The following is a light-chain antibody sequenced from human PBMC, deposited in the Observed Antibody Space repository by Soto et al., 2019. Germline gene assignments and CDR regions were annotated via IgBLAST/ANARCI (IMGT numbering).Light chain of an antibody. J-gene: IGKJ5*01. CDR3: QQYYSYPAIT. V-gene: IGKV1-8*01. Sequence: IQMTQSPSSLSASVGDRVTITCRASQGISSYLAWYQQKPGKAPKLLIYAASTLQSGVPSRFSGSGSGTDFTLTISCLQSEDFATYYCQQYYSYPAITFGQGTRLEIK. CDR1: QGISSY. CDR2: AAS.